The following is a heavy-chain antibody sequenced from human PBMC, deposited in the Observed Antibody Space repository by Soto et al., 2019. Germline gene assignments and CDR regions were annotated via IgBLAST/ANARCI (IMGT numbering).Heavy chain of an antibody. CDR1: GFTFDDYA. V-gene: IGHV3-9*01. J-gene: IGHJ6*03. D-gene: IGHD6-19*01. Sequence: GGSLRLSCAASGFTFDDYAMHWVRQAPGKGLEWVSGISWNSGSIGYADSVKGRFTISRDNAKNSLYLQMNSLRAEDTALYYCAKEWLVLGNYYYYMDVWGKGTRVTVPS. CDR2: ISWNSGSI. CDR3: AKEWLVLGNYYYYMDV.